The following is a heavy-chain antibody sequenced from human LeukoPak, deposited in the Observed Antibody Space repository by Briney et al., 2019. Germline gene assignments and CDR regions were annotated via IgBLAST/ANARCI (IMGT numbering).Heavy chain of an antibody. V-gene: IGHV1-69*13. CDR2: IIPIFGTA. Sequence: SVKVSCKASGGIFSSYAISWVRQAPGQGLEWMGGIIPIFGTANYAQRFQGRVTITADESTSTAFMELSGLRSEDTAVYYCTKDHEGYFDYWGQGSLVTVSS. CDR1: GGIFSSYA. J-gene: IGHJ4*02. CDR3: TKDHEGYFDY.